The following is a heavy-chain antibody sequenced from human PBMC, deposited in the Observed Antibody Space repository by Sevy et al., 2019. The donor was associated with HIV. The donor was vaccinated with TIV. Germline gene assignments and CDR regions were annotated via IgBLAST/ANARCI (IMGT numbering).Heavy chain of an antibody. Sequence: SETLSLTCTVSGGSISSSSYYWGWIRQPPGKGLEWIGSIYYSGSTCYNPSLKSRVTISVDTSKNQFSLKLSSVTAADTAVYYCASGENYYDSSGYPYFDYWGQGTLVTVSS. CDR3: ASGENYYDSSGYPYFDY. CDR2: IYYSGST. J-gene: IGHJ4*02. CDR1: GGSISSSSYY. D-gene: IGHD3-22*01. V-gene: IGHV4-39*01.